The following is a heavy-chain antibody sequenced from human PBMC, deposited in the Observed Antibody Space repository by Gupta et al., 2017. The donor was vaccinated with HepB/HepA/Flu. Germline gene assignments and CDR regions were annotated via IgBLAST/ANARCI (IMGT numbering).Heavy chain of an antibody. Sequence: EVQLFASGGGLVQPGGSLRLSCAASGFTSSSSAMTWVRQAPGKGMDWVSFISYSGSSTYYADSVKGRFTISRDNSKNMLYLQMNTLRAEDTAVYYCAKVASYPFYWGQGTQVTVSS. CDR1: GFTSSSSA. J-gene: IGHJ4*02. D-gene: IGHD3-10*01. CDR3: AKVASYPFY. V-gene: IGHV3-23*01. CDR2: ISYSGSST.